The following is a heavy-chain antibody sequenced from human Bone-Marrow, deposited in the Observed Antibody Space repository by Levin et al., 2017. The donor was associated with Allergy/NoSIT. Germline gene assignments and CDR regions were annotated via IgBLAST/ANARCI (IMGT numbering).Heavy chain of an antibody. CDR2: ISGRGDGT. J-gene: IGHJ1*01. Sequence: GESLKISCVASGFTFSSYGMTWVRQAPGKGLEWVSSISGRGDGTFYADSLQGRFTITRDNSKNTLYLQMKSLRVADTAVYYCGKGASSSARDSGTHWGQGTLVTVSS. CDR3: GKGASSSARDSGTH. V-gene: IGHV3-23*01. D-gene: IGHD2-2*01. CDR1: GFTFSSYG.